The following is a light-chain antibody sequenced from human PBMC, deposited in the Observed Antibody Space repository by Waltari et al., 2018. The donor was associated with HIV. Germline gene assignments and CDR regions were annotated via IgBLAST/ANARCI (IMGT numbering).Light chain of an antibody. CDR3: HQYGTAPRT. CDR2: SAF. V-gene: IGKV3-20*01. J-gene: IGKJ1*01. Sequence: EIVLTQSPGTLSLSPGETAILSCRTTQRISNNFLAWYQQKPGQPPRLLIYSAFIRATGIPDRFSGSGAGTDFTLSISRLEPEDFAVYYCHQYGTAPRTFGQGTTVEIK. CDR1: QRISNNF.